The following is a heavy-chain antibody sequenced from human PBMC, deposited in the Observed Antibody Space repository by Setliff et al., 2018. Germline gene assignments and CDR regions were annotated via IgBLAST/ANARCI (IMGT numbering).Heavy chain of an antibody. D-gene: IGHD5-12*01. J-gene: IGHJ6*03. CDR1: GGTFSNYD. CDR2: IIPIFGTT. CDR3: ARERGDIVTTTSYYYYLDV. Sequence: SVKVSCKASGGTFSNYDISWVRQAPGQGLEWMGGIIPIFGTTNYARRFQGRVTITTDESTSTAYMELSSLRSEDTAVYYCARERGDIVTTTSYYYYLDVWGKGTTVTVSS. V-gene: IGHV1-69*05.